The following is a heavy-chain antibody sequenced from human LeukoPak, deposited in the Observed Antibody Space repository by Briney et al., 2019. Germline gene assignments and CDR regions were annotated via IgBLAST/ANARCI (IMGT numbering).Heavy chain of an antibody. J-gene: IGHJ2*01. V-gene: IGHV3-48*03. CDR2: ISDSGSTI. Sequence: GGSLKLSCAASGFTFSSYALSWVRQAPGKGLEWVSYISDSGSTIYYADSVKGRFTISRDNAKNSLYLQMNSLRAEDTAVYYCARDPLRVAGTGRYFDLWGRGTLVTVSS. CDR3: ARDPLRVAGTGRYFDL. CDR1: GFTFSSYA. D-gene: IGHD6-19*01.